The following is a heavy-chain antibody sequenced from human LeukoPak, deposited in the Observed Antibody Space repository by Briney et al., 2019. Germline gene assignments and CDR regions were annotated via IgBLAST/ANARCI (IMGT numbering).Heavy chain of an antibody. D-gene: IGHD4-23*01. V-gene: IGHV3-7*01. CDR3: AREWHDYGGDSGGY. CDR2: IKEDGREA. Sequence: GGSLRLSCAASGSTFSGHWLIWVRQAPGKGPQWVASIKEDGREAHYVDSVKGRFTISRDNTKNSLYLQMNSLRVDDTAVYYCAREWHDYGGDSGGYWGQGTLVTVSS. CDR1: GSTFSGHW. J-gene: IGHJ4*02.